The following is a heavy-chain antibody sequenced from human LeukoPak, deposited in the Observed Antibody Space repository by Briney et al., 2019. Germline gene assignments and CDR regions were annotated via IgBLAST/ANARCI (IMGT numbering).Heavy chain of an antibody. CDR3: TTESPHFDY. Sequence: GGSLRLSCATSGFTFSSYTINWVRQAPGKGLEWVGRIKSKTDGGTTDYAAPVRGRFTISRDDSKNTLYLQMNSLKTEDTAVYYCTTESPHFDYWGQGTLVTVSS. J-gene: IGHJ4*02. CDR2: IKSKTDGGTT. V-gene: IGHV3-15*01. CDR1: GFTFSSYT.